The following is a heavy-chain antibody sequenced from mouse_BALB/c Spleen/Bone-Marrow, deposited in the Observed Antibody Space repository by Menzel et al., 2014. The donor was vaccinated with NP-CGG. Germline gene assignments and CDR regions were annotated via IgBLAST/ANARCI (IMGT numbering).Heavy chain of an antibody. Sequence: VQLKESGAELVKPGASAKLSCTASGFNIKDTYMHWVKQRPEQGLEWIGRIDPANGNTKYDPKFQGKATITADTSSNTAYLQLSSLTSEDTAVYYCALYRYDGPGSAYWGQGTLVTVSA. CDR1: GFNIKDTY. V-gene: IGHV14-3*02. CDR2: IDPANGNT. CDR3: ALYRYDGPGSAY. J-gene: IGHJ3*01. D-gene: IGHD2-14*01.